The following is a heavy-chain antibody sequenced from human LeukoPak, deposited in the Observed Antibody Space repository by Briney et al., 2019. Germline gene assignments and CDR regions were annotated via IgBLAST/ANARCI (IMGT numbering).Heavy chain of an antibody. J-gene: IGHJ4*02. CDR1: GYTFTSYG. D-gene: IGHD4-17*01. CDR2: ISAYNGNT. CDR3: ARDWTTVTTSEGTYTFDY. V-gene: IGHV1-18*01. Sequence: ASVKVSCKASGYTFTSYGISWVRQAPGQGFEWMGWISAYNGNTNYAQKLQGRVTMTTDTSTSTAYMELRSLRSDDTAVYYCARDWTTVTTSEGTYTFDYWGQGTLVTVSS.